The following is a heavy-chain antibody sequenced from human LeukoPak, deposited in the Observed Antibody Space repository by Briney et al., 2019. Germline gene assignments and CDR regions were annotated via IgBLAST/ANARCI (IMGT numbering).Heavy chain of an antibody. Sequence: SENLSLTCTVSGGSISSYYWSWIRQPAGKGLEWIGRIYTSGSTNYNPSLKSRVTMSVDTSKNQFSLKLSSVTAADTAVYYCAGRPPIVVVPAAPMTGFDPWGQGTLVTVSS. CDR3: AGRPPIVVVPAAPMTGFDP. CDR2: IYTSGST. CDR1: GGSISSYY. J-gene: IGHJ5*02. V-gene: IGHV4-4*07. D-gene: IGHD2-2*01.